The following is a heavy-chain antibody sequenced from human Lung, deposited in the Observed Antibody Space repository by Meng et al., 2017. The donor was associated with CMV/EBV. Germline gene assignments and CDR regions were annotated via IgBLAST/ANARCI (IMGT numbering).Heavy chain of an antibody. CDR2: MNPNSGNT. J-gene: IGHJ5*02. V-gene: IGHV1-8*01. CDR1: GYTFTSYG. D-gene: IGHD2-15*01. Sequence: AEWKKPGASVKGSCKASGYTFTSYGINWVRQSTGQGLEWMGSMNPNSGNTGDAQKFQGRVTMTRNTSISTAYMGLSSLRSEDTAVYCCARGYCSGGSCPVFDPWGQGTLVTVSS. CDR3: ARGYCSGGSCPVFDP.